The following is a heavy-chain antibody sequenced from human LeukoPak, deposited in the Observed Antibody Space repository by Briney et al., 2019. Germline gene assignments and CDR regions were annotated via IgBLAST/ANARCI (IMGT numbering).Heavy chain of an antibody. Sequence: PSETLSLTCTVSGVSISSYYWSWIRQPAGKGLEWIGRIHSSGSTNCNPSLKSRVTMSVDTSKNQFSLKLSSVTAADTAVYYCARLLRVGYCSTTTCNWFDPWGQGTLVTVSS. V-gene: IGHV4-4*07. J-gene: IGHJ5*02. CDR2: IHSSGST. D-gene: IGHD2-2*03. CDR1: GVSISSYY. CDR3: ARLLRVGYCSTTTCNWFDP.